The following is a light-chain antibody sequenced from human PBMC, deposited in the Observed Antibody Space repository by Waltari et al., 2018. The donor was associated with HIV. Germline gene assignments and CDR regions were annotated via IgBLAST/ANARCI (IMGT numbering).Light chain of an antibody. CDR1: KLGSKY. V-gene: IGLV3-1*01. Sequence: YDLTQPHSVSLSPGQTATITCSGDKLGSKYVCWIRQRHGQSPVLVIYSDAKRPSGIPGRFSGSNSGRAATLTMSGTQAMDEGDYYCQAWDTTTAVFGTGTRVTVL. CDR3: QAWDTTTAV. CDR2: SDA. J-gene: IGLJ1*01.